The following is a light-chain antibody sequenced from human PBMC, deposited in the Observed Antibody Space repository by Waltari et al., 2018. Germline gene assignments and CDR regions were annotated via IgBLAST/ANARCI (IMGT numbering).Light chain of an antibody. CDR3: CSYAGNKIMI. Sequence: QYALTQPASVSGAAGPSITISCTGTSSDVATYNLFSWYQQHPGKAPRLMIYEDTERPSGVSNRFSGSKSGNTASLTISGLQAEDGADYYCCSYAGNKIMIFGGGTKLTVL. V-gene: IGLV2-23*01. CDR1: SSDVATYNL. CDR2: EDT. J-gene: IGLJ2*01.